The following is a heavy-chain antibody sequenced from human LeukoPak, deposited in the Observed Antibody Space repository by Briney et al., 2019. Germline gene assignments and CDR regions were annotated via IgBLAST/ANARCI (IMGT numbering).Heavy chain of an antibody. J-gene: IGHJ1*01. V-gene: IGHV1-2*02. D-gene: IGHD3-9*01. CDR3: ARDYDILTGYQH. Sequence: ASVKVSCKASGGTFSSYAISWVRQAPGQGLEWMGWINPNSGGTNYAQKFQGRVTMTRDTSISTAYMELSSLRSEDTAVYYCARDYDILTGYQHWGQGTLVTVSS. CDR1: GGTFSSYA. CDR2: INPNSGGT.